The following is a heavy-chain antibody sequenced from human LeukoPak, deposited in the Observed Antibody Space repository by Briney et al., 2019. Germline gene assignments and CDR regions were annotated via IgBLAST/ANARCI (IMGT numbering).Heavy chain of an antibody. Sequence: PSETLSLTCAVYGGSFSGYYWSWIRQPPGKGLEWIGEINHSGSTNYNPSLKSRVTISVDTSKNQFSLKLSSVTAADTAAYYCARGKSIAARIFDYWGQGTLVTVSS. D-gene: IGHD6-6*01. V-gene: IGHV4-34*01. J-gene: IGHJ4*02. CDR2: INHSGST. CDR3: ARGKSIAARIFDY. CDR1: GGSFSGYY.